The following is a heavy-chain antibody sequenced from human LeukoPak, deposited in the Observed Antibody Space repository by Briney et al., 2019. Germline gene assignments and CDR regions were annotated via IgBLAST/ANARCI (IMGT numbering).Heavy chain of an antibody. CDR2: ISYDGSNK. V-gene: IGHV3-30*18. D-gene: IGHD6-19*01. CDR1: GFTFSSYG. Sequence: GGSLRLSCAASGFTFSSYGMHWVRPAPGKGLEWVAVISYDGSNKYYADSVKGRFTISRDNSKNTLYLQMNSLRAEDTAVYYCAKDPGYSSGWYHAFDIWGQGTMVTVSS. J-gene: IGHJ3*02. CDR3: AKDPGYSSGWYHAFDI.